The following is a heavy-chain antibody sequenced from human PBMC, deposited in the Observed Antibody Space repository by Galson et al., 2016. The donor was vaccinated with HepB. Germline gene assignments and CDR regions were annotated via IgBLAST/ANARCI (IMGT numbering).Heavy chain of an antibody. CDR3: ARDSSAGDLDYYYYQGMDV. V-gene: IGHV3-21*01. Sequence: SLRLSCAASGFTFSSYSMSWVRQAPGKGLEWVSYISRRTSYIYYADSVKGRFTISRDNAKNSLYLQMNSLRAEDTAVYYCARDSSAGDLDYYYYQGMDVWGQGTTVTVSS. CDR1: GFTFSSYS. J-gene: IGHJ6*02. CDR2: ISRRTSYI. D-gene: IGHD2-21*02.